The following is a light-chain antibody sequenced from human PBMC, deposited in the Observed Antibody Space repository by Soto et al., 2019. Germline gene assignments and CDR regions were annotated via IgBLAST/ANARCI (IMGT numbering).Light chain of an antibody. CDR3: QQRNNWPRIT. Sequence: EIVLTQFPATLSLFPGETATLSCSASQTVGTYLAWYQQKPGQAPRLLISDASNRATGVPTRFSGSGSGTDFTLTISSLEPEDFAVDFCQQRNNWPRITFGQGTRLEIK. CDR2: DAS. CDR1: QTVGTY. V-gene: IGKV3-11*01. J-gene: IGKJ5*01.